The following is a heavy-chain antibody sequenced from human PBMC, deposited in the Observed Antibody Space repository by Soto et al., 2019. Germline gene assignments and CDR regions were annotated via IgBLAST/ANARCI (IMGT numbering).Heavy chain of an antibody. CDR3: ARQLSPYTSFDY. D-gene: IGHD2-2*02. V-gene: IGHV1-2*04. CDR2: INVNSGGT. J-gene: IGHJ4*02. Sequence: QVQLVQSGAEVKKPGASVKVSCKASGYTFTGYYMHWVRQAPGQGLEWIGWINVNSGGTNYAQKFRGWVTMTRDTSISTAYMELSRLRSDDTAVYYCARQLSPYTSFDYWGQGTLVTVSS. CDR1: GYTFTGYY.